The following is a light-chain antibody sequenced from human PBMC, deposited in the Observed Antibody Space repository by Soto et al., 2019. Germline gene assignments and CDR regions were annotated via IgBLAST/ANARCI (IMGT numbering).Light chain of an antibody. Sequence: QSALTQPPSASGSPGQSVTISCTGAGTDVGQYNYVSWYQQHLGKAPKLLIHHVSRRPSGVPARFSGSKSGNTASLTVSGLQTEDEADYYCSSYGGFNNVLFGGGTKVTVL. V-gene: IGLV2-8*01. CDR3: SSYGGFNNVL. CDR1: GTDVGQYNY. CDR2: HVS. J-gene: IGLJ2*01.